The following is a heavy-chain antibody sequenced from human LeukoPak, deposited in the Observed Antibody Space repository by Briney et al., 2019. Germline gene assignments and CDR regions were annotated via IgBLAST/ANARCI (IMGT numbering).Heavy chain of an antibody. CDR2: LSHSGSY. CDR3: ARGGAPMVRGVIDY. D-gene: IGHD3-10*01. CDR1: GYSIYSGYY. Sequence: SETLSLTCTVSGYSIYSGYYWGWIPQPPGQGLEYIGSLSHSGSYFYNPSLKSRITISMDTSKNQFSLKLSSVTAADTAVYYCARGGAPMVRGVIDYWGQGTLVTVSS. V-gene: IGHV4-38-2*02. J-gene: IGHJ4*02.